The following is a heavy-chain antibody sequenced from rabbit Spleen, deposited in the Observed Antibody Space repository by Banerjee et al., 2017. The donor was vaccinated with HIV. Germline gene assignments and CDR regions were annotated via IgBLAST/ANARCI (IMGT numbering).Heavy chain of an antibody. CDR3: ARNYVNAFDP. CDR1: GIDFSSSYY. Sequence: QSLEESGGDLVKPGASLTLTCTASGIDFSSSYYICWVRQAPGKGLEWIACIDTNDGDTDYANWPKGRFTISKTSSTTVTLQMTSLTAADTATYFCARNYVNAFDPWGQGTLVTVS. D-gene: IGHD1-1*01. J-gene: IGHJ2*01. CDR2: IDTNDGDT. V-gene: IGHV1S40*01.